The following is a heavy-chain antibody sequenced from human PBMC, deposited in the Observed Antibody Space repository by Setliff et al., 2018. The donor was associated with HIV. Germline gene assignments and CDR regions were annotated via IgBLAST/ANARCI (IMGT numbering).Heavy chain of an antibody. Sequence: ASVKVSCKASGYTFTRYCMHWVRQAPGQGLEWMGIINPSGGTTSYAQHFQDRVTMTRDTSTSTDYMELSSLRSDDTAVYYCARVSSSWTGGYFDLWGRGTLVTVSS. J-gene: IGHJ2*01. CDR3: ARVSSSWTGGYFDL. CDR1: GYTFTRYC. D-gene: IGHD6-13*01. CDR2: INPSGGTT. V-gene: IGHV1-46*01.